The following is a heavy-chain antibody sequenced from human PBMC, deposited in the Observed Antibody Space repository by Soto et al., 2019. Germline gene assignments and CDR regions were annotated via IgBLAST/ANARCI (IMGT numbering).Heavy chain of an antibody. CDR1: GFTFSRYV. J-gene: IGHJ4*02. Sequence: EVQLLESGGGLVQPGGSLRLSCVASGFTFSRYVMSWVRLAPGKGLEWVSTINSNGDSTYYADSVKGRFTISRDNSRNSLYLQVNSLRAEDTAVYYCARVPDLAYCSRTSCLYYFDYWGQGALVTVSS. CDR2: INSNGDST. CDR3: ARVPDLAYCSRTSCLYYFDY. V-gene: IGHV3-23*01. D-gene: IGHD2-2*01.